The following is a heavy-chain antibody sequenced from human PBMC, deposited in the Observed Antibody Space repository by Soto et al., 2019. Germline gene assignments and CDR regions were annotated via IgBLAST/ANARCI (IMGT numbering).Heavy chain of an antibody. CDR1: GYTFTDYG. Sequence: QVQLVQSGAEVKKPGASVKVSCKASGYTFTDYGISWVRQAPGQGLEWMGWIGAKTGNTNYAQIVQGRVTLTTDTSASTAYMELRSLRSDDTAIYYCARGRFQYDSSGQGDYWGQGTLVTVSS. J-gene: IGHJ4*02. CDR3: ARGRFQYDSSGQGDY. D-gene: IGHD3-22*01. CDR2: IGAKTGNT. V-gene: IGHV1-18*04.